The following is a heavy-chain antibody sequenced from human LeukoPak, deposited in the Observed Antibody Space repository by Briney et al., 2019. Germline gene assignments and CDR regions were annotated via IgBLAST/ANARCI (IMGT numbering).Heavy chain of an antibody. J-gene: IGHJ4*02. V-gene: IGHV3-21*01. D-gene: IGHD6-13*01. CDR3: AREEQLPNDY. Sequence: GGSLRLSCAASGFTFSSYSMNWVRQPPGRGREWVSSISSSSSYIYYADSVKGRFTISRDNAKNSLYLQMNSLRAEDTAVYYCAREEQLPNDYWGQGTLVTVSS. CDR2: ISSSSSYI. CDR1: GFTFSSYS.